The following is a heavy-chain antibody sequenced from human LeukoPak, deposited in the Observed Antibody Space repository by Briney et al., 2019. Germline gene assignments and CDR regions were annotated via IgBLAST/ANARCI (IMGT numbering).Heavy chain of an antibody. CDR2: ISGSGSST. V-gene: IGHV3-23*01. J-gene: IGHJ4*02. D-gene: IGHD1-26*01. CDR3: AKDPIFSGSYGVFDY. Sequence: PGGSLRLSCAASGFTFSSYAMSWVRQAPGKGLEWVSAISGSGSSTYYADSVKGRFTISRDNSKNTLYLQMNSLRAKDTAVYYCAKDPIFSGSYGVFDYWGLGTLVTVSS. CDR1: GFTFSSYA.